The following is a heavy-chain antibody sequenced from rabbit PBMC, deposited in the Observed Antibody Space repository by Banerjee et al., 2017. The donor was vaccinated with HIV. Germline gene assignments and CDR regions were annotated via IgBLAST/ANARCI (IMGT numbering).Heavy chain of an antibody. D-gene: IGHD4-2*01. CDR2: IGTGSDDET. CDR1: GFSFSSSYW. V-gene: IGHV1S45*01. J-gene: IGHJ4*01. CDR3: ARDAGYAGSNL. Sequence: QEQLEESGGDLVKPEGSLTLTCTASGFSFSSSYWICWVRQAPGKGLEWIACIGTGSDDETYYASWAKGRFTISKTSSTTVTLQMTSLAAADTATYFCARDAGYAGSNLWGPGTLVTVS.